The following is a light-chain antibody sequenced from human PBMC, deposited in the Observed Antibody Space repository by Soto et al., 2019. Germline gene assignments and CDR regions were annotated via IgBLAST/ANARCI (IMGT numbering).Light chain of an antibody. CDR1: QGISNW. J-gene: IGKJ2*01. V-gene: IGKV1-12*01. Sequence: DIQMTQSPSSVSASVGDRVTITCRASQGISNWLAWYQQKAGKSPKLLIYATSTLQSGVPSRFRGSGSGTESTLTISSLQPEDVATYYCQQANSFPYTFGQGTKLEIK. CDR2: ATS. CDR3: QQANSFPYT.